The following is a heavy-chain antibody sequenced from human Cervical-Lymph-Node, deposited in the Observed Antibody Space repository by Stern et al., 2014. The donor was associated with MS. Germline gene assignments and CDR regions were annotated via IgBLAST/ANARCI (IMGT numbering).Heavy chain of an antibody. CDR1: GYSLTNTW. CDR2: IYPGDSET. J-gene: IGHJ4*02. V-gene: IGHV5-51*03. CDR3: ARGRGIALRPDY. Sequence: EAQLVESGAELKKPGESLRISCQGSGYSLTNTWIGSVRQMPGKGLEWMGIIYPGDSETRYSPSFQGQVTISADKSINTAYLQWSSLKASDTAMYYCARGRGIALRPDYWGQGTLVTVSS. D-gene: IGHD6-13*01.